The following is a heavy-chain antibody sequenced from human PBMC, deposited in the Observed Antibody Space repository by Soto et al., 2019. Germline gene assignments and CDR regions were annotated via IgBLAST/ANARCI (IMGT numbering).Heavy chain of an antibody. CDR3: ARHISSGTNIAAIRSVDP. CDR2: IYYSGST. J-gene: IGHJ5*02. D-gene: IGHD1-7*01. Sequence: QVQLQESGPGLVKPSETLSLTCTVSGGSINSYYWSWIRQRPGKGLEWIGYIYYSGSTNYNPSLKSRITISADTSKNQFTLKLSSVTAADTAVYYCARHISSGTNIAAIRSVDPWGQGTLVTVSS. V-gene: IGHV4-59*08. CDR1: GGSINSYY.